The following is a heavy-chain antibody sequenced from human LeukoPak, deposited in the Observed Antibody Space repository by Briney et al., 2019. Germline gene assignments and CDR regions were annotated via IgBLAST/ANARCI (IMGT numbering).Heavy chain of an antibody. CDR1: GVSISSYY. CDR3: AREGMVAAGTLSYYYYYMDV. Sequence: ADTLSLTCTVSGVSISSYYWSWIRPPAGKGLEWTGRIYTSGSTNYNPSLKSRVTMSVDTSTNQFSLKLSSVTAADTAVYYCAREGMVAAGTLSYYYYYMDVWGKGTTVTISS. J-gene: IGHJ6*03. V-gene: IGHV4-4*07. D-gene: IGHD6-13*01. CDR2: IYTSGST.